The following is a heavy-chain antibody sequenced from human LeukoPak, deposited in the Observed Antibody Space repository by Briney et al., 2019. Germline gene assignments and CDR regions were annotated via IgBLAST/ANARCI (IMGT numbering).Heavy chain of an antibody. J-gene: IGHJ6*02. CDR2: ISASGGST. CDR3: AKDLAAAGIVGMDV. D-gene: IGHD6-13*01. V-gene: IGHV3-23*01. CDR1: GFTFSSSA. Sequence: GGSLRLSCAASGFTFSSSAMSWVRQVPGKGLEWVSGISASGGSTYYADSVRGRFTIPRDNSKNTLYVQMNSLRAEDTAVYYCAKDLAAAGIVGMDVWGQGTTVTVSS.